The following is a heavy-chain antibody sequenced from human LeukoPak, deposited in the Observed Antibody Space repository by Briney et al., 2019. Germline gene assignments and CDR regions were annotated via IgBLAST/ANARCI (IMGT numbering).Heavy chain of an antibody. CDR1: GGSTSSFS. CDR2: IYYSGST. CDR3: ARGDYYDSSNIDI. J-gene: IGHJ3*02. V-gene: IGHV4-59*01. D-gene: IGHD3-22*01. Sequence: SQTLSLTCTVSGGSTSSFSWSWIRQPPGKGLEWIGYIYYSGSTNYNPSLKSRVTISVDTSKHQFSLKLSSVTAAYTAVYYGARGDYYDSSNIDIWGRGTMVAVSS.